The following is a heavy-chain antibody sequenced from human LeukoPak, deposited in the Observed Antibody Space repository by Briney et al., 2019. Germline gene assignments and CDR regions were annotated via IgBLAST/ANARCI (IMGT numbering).Heavy chain of an antibody. CDR1: GFTFRTYW. D-gene: IGHD3-10*02. CDR3: AELGITMIGGV. CDR2: IKQDGSEK. J-gene: IGHJ6*04. V-gene: IGHV3-7*01. Sequence: GGSLRLSCAVSGFTFRTYWMSWVRQAPGKGLEWVANIKQDGSEKYYVDSVKGRFTISRDNAKNSLYLQMNSLRAEDTAVYYCAELGITMIGGVWGKGTTVTISS.